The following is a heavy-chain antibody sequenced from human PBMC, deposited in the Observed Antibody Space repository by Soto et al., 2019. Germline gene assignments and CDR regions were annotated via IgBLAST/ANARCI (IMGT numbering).Heavy chain of an antibody. J-gene: IGHJ4*02. CDR3: AKLTVAGTGFDY. D-gene: IGHD6-19*01. CDR2: ISGSGGNT. V-gene: IGHV3-23*01. CDR1: GFTFSSYA. Sequence: EVQLLESGGGLVQPGGSLRLSCAASGFTFSSYAMSWVRQAPGKGLEWVSAISGSGGNTYYADSVKGRFTISRDNSKNTLYLQMNSLRAEDTAVYYCAKLTVAGTGFDYWGQGTLVTVSS.